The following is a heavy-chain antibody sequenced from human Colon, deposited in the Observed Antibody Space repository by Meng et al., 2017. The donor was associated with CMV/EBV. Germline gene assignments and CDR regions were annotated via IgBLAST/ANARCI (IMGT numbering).Heavy chain of an antibody. Sequence: GESLKISCAASGFTFSSYEMNWVRQAPGKGLEWVSYISNSGSTIYYADSVKGRFTISRDNAKNSLYLQMNSLRAEDTAVYYSASHDFWSGLTVDVWGQGTTVTVSS. CDR1: GFTFSSYE. CDR3: ASHDFWSGLTVDV. J-gene: IGHJ6*02. V-gene: IGHV3-48*03. CDR2: ISNSGSTI. D-gene: IGHD3-3*01.